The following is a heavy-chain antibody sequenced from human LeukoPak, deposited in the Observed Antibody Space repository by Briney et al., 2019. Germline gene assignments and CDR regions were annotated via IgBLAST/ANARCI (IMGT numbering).Heavy chain of an antibody. CDR2: INPNSGGT. Sequence: SVKVSCKASGYTFTGYYMHWVRQAPGQGLEWMGRINPNSGGTNYAQKFQGRVTMTRDTSISTAYMELSRLRSDDTAVYYCARARMIYGGNSGASWFDPWGQGTLVTVSS. D-gene: IGHD4-23*01. CDR1: GYTFTGYY. J-gene: IGHJ5*02. CDR3: ARARMIYGGNSGASWFDP. V-gene: IGHV1-2*06.